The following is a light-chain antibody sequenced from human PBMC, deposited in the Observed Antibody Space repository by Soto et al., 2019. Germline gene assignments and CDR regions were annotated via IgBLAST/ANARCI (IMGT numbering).Light chain of an antibody. V-gene: IGKV3-20*01. CDR1: QSVSSSY. J-gene: IGKJ5*01. CDR2: GAS. CDR3: QQYGTPSSVT. Sequence: EILLTQSPCTLSLSAGERATLSCRASQSVSSSYLAWYQQKPGQAPRLLIYGASSRATGIPDRFSGSGSGTDFTLTISRLETEDFAVYYCQQYGTPSSVTFGQGTRL.